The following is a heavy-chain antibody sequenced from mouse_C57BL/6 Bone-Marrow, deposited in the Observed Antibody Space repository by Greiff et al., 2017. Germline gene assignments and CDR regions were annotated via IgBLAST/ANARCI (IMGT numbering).Heavy chain of an antibody. CDR2: IHPNSGST. Sequence: QVQLQQSGAELVKPGASVKLSCKASGYTFTSYWMHWVKQRPGQGLEWIGMIHPNSGSTNYNEKFKSKATLTVDKSSSTAYMQLSSLTSEDSAVYYCARERGIYYEWYFDVWGTGTTVTVSS. D-gene: IGHD1-1*01. V-gene: IGHV1-64*01. CDR3: ARERGIYYEWYFDV. J-gene: IGHJ1*03. CDR1: GYTFTSYW.